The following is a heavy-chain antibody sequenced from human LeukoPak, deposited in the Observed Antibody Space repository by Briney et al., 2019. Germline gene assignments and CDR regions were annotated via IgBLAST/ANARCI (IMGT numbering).Heavy chain of an antibody. V-gene: IGHV1-69*11. Sequence: GASVKVSRKTSGGSFGRVGISWVRQAPGQGLEWMGRIIPLLQTPKYAQKFQGRLTITADRLSNVVFMELRSLTSDDTAIYYCASDPASVHFFDDWGKGPLVTVSS. D-gene: IGHD3-3*02. CDR2: IIPLLQTP. J-gene: IGHJ4*02. CDR1: GGSFGRVG. CDR3: ASDPASVHFFDD.